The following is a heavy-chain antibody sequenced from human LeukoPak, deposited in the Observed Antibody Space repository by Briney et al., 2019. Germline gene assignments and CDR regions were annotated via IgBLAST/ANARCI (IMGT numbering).Heavy chain of an antibody. CDR1: GGSISSANHF. CDR2: IHYDGRA. J-gene: IGHJ3*01. Sequence: PSETLSLTCTVSGGSISSANHFWSRVRQSPGEGLEWIGYIHYDGRAHYNPSLKSRVSMSLDMSKNQFSLSLSSVTAADTAIYYCAREVITPGDSDGFDLWGQGTMVSVSS. V-gene: IGHV4-30-4*08. D-gene: IGHD2-2*01. CDR3: AREVITPGDSDGFDL.